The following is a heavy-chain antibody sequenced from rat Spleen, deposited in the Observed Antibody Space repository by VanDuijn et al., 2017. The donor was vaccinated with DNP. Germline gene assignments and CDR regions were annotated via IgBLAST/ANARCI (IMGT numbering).Heavy chain of an antibody. CDR1: GFTFSNYD. D-gene: IGHD1-3*01. CDR3: TTDRDGSYGVAY. CDR2: ISPSGGST. J-gene: IGHJ3*01. V-gene: IGHV5S23*01. Sequence: EVQLVESGGGLVQPGNSLKLSCAASGFTFSNYDMAWVRQAPTKGLEWVASISPSGGSTYYRDSVKGRFTISRDNAKSTLYLQMDSLRSEDTATYYCTTDRDGSYGVAYWGQGTLVTVSS.